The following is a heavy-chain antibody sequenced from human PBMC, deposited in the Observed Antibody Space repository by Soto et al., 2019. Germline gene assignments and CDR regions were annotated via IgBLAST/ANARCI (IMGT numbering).Heavy chain of an antibody. V-gene: IGHV4-61*01. Sequence: SETLSLTCSVSGNSFRSGSYYWSWIRQPPGKGLEWIGYVYHTGRTSYNPSLKSRVSISMDTSRNQFSLDLDSVTAADTAVYFCARDFDYFDSWGRGVLVTVSS. CDR3: ARDFDYFDS. CDR1: GNSFRSGSYY. J-gene: IGHJ4*02. D-gene: IGHD3-3*01. CDR2: VYHTGRT.